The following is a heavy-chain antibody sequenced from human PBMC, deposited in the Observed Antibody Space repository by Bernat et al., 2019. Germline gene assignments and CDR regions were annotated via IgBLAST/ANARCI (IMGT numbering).Heavy chain of an antibody. V-gene: IGHV3-23*01. CDR1: GFTFSSYA. D-gene: IGHD6-6*01. CDR2: ISGSGGST. J-gene: IGHJ4*02. CDR3: AKDPTRIAARTGTFDY. Sequence: EVQLLESGGGLVQPGGSLRLSCAASGFTFSSYAMSWVRQAPGKGLEWVSAISGSGGSTYYADSVKGRFTISRDNSKNTLYLQMNSLRAEDTAVYYCAKDPTRIAARTGTFDYWGQGTLVTVSS.